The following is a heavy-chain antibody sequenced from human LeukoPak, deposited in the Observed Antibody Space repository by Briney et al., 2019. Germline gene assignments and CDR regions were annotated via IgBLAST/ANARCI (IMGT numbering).Heavy chain of an antibody. Sequence: GGSLRLSCAASGFTVGNNYMNWVRQAPGKGLEWVSLIFSHGETSYAASFKNRFTISRDNSKNTLYLQMNNLRVEDTAVYYCARDPPAVSINTYGWGQGTLVTVSS. CDR1: GFTVGNNY. J-gene: IGHJ4*02. V-gene: IGHV3-66*01. CDR3: ARDPPAVSINTYG. D-gene: IGHD3-10*01. CDR2: IFSHGET.